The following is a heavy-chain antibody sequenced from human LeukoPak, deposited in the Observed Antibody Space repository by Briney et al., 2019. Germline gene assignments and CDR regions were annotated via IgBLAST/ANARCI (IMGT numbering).Heavy chain of an antibody. Sequence: GGSLRLSRAASGFTFSNYAMSWVRQAPGKGLEWVSAISSSGGTTYYADSVKGRFTISRDNSRNTLYLQMNSLRAEDTAVYYCAKGSGYDARTYDHWGQGTLVTVSS. CDR3: AKGSGYDARTYDH. J-gene: IGHJ4*02. CDR1: GFTFSNYA. CDR2: ISSSGGTT. D-gene: IGHD5-12*01. V-gene: IGHV3-23*01.